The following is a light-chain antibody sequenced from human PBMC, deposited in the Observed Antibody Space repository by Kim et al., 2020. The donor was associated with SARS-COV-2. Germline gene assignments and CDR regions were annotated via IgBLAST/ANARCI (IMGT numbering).Light chain of an antibody. CDR1: QSISSN. Sequence: SVSAGERATLSCRASQSISSNLAWYQQKRGQSPRLLIYGASTRATGIPARFSGSGSGTEFTLTISSLQSEDFAVYYCQQYYSWPYTFGQGTKLEI. CDR3: QQYYSWPYT. J-gene: IGKJ2*01. CDR2: GAS. V-gene: IGKV3-15*01.